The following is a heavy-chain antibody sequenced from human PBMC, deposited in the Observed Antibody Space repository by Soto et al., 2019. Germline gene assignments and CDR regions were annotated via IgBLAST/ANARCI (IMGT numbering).Heavy chain of an antibody. Sequence: GESLKISCKGSGYSFTSYWIGWVRQMPGKGLEWMGIIYPGDSDTRYSPSFQGQVTISADKSISTAYLQWSSLKASDTAMYYCARFRGYCTNGVCWDAFDIWGQGTMVTVSS. V-gene: IGHV5-51*01. CDR2: IYPGDSDT. CDR3: ARFRGYCTNGVCWDAFDI. CDR1: GYSFTSYW. J-gene: IGHJ3*02. D-gene: IGHD2-8*01.